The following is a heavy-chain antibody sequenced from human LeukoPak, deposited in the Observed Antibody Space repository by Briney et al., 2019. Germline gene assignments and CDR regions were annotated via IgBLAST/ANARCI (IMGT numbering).Heavy chain of an antibody. J-gene: IGHJ6*03. Sequence: TGGSLRLSCAASGFSFSDYYMSWIRQAPGKGLEWVSYISSSGSTIYYADSVKGRFTISRDNAKNSLYLQMNSLRAEDTAVYYCAGGPVSYPYYYCMDVWGKGTTVTVSS. V-gene: IGHV3-11*01. D-gene: IGHD1-26*01. CDR3: AGGPVSYPYYYCMDV. CDR1: GFSFSDYY. CDR2: ISSSGSTI.